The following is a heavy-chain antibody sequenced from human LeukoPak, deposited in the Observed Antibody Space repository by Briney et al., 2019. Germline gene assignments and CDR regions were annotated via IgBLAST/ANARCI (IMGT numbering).Heavy chain of an antibody. J-gene: IGHJ4*02. CDR1: GFTFSSYA. CDR2: IYSGGST. V-gene: IGHV3-66*01. D-gene: IGHD3-16*01. CDR3: ARDMGY. Sequence: PGGSLRLSCAASGFTFSSYAMSLVRQAPGKGLEWVSVIYSGGSTYYADSVKGRFTISRDNSKNTLYLQMNSLRAEDTAVYYCARDMGYWGQGTLVTVSS.